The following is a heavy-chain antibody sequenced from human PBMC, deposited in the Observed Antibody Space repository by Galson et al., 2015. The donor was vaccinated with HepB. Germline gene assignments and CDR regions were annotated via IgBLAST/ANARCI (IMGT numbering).Heavy chain of an antibody. V-gene: IGHV3-49*04. D-gene: IGHD2-21*02. CDR2: IRSKAYGGTT. Sequence: SLRLSCAASGFTFGDYAMSWVRQAPGKGLEWVGFIRSKAYGGTTEYAASVKGRFTISRDDSKSIAYLQMNSLKTEDTAVYYCTREDVVVTSNYYGMDVWGQGTTVTVSS. CDR3: TREDVVVTSNYYGMDV. J-gene: IGHJ6*02. CDR1: GFTFGDYA.